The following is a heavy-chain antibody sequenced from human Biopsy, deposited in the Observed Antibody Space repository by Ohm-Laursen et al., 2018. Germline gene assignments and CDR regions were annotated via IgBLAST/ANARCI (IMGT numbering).Heavy chain of an antibody. J-gene: IGHJ5*02. CDR2: IFYRGST. Sequence: SQTLSLTCTVSGGSISNNNYYWGWIRQPPGKGVEWIGNIFYRGSTHYKPSLKSRVNISVDTSKNQFSLKLNSVTAADTAVYYCARDYDTSGYYYVSWGQGTLVTVSS. CDR3: ARDYDTSGYYYVS. V-gene: IGHV4-39*01. D-gene: IGHD3-22*01. CDR1: GGSISNNNYY.